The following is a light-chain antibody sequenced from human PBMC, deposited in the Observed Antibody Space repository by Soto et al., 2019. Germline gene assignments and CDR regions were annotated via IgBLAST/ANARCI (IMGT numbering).Light chain of an antibody. V-gene: IGKV1-9*01. CDR1: QDISHY. J-gene: IGKJ4*01. Sequence: DIRLTQSPSFLSASVGDRVIISCRASQDISHYLAWYQQKPGKAPKFLIYGTSTLQSGVPSRFSGSGAGTEFALTISSLQPEDFATYYCQQVNSYPLTFGGGTKVDIK. CDR2: GTS. CDR3: QQVNSYPLT.